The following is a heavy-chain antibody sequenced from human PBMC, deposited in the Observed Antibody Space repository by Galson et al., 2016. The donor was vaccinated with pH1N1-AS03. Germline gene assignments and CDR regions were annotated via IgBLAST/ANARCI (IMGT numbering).Heavy chain of an antibody. Sequence: TLSLTCTVSGGSISSGTYYWSWIRQPAGKGLEWIGRIYTSWSTNYNPSLQSQVPISIDTSQNQFSLKLSSVTAADPAVYYCARGEGYYSDSSYYFYPVYWGQGTLVTVSS. CDR2: IYTSWST. D-gene: IGHD3-22*01. J-gene: IGHJ4*02. CDR1: GGSISSGTYY. V-gene: IGHV4-61*02. CDR3: ARGEGYYSDSSYYFYPVY.